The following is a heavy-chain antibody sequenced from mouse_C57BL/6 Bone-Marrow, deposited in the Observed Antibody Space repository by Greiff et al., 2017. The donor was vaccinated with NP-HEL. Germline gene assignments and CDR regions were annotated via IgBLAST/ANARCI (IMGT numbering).Heavy chain of an antibody. CDR3: ARDLLLWYFDV. J-gene: IGHJ1*03. D-gene: IGHD1-1*01. CDR1: GYTFTSYW. CDR2: INPRNGGT. V-gene: IGHV1-53*01. Sequence: VQLQQPGTELVKPGASVKLSCKASGYTFTSYWMHWVKQRPGQGLEWIGNINPRNGGTTYNEKFKSKATLTVDKSSSTAYMQLSSLTSEDSAVYYCARDLLLWYFDVWGTGTTVTVSS.